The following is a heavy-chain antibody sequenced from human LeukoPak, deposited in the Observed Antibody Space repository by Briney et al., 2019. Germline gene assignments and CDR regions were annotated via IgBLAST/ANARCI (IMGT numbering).Heavy chain of an antibody. V-gene: IGHV5-51*01. J-gene: IGHJ4*02. CDR3: ARQRRSSGWPNDY. CDR2: IYPDDSDT. CDR1: GYSCTTYW. D-gene: IGHD6-19*01. Sequence: GESLKISCKGSGYSCTTYWIAWVRQMPGKGLEWMGIIYPDDSDTGYSPSFQGQVTITADKSISTAYLQWSSLKASDNAMYYCARQRRSSGWPNDYWGQGTLVTVSS.